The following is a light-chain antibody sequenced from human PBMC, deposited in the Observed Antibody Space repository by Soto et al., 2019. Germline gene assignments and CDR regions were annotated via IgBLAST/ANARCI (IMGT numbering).Light chain of an antibody. Sequence: EIVLTQSPGTLSLSPGERATLSCRASQSVSSNYLAWYQQKPGQAPRLLIYGASSRATGIPDRFSGSGSGTDFTLTISRLEPEDFPVYPCQQYASSPLTFGGGTKVEIK. J-gene: IGKJ4*01. CDR3: QQYASSPLT. CDR2: GAS. V-gene: IGKV3-20*01. CDR1: QSVSSNY.